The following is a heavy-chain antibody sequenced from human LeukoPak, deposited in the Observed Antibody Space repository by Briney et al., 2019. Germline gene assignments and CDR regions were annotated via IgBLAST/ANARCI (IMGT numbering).Heavy chain of an antibody. CDR1: GNSISSGDNY. CDR3: ARDDTAMGPGDY. V-gene: IGHV4-61*02. D-gene: IGHD5-18*01. J-gene: IGHJ4*02. CDR2: IYTSGST. Sequence: SQTLSLTCTVSGNSISSGDNYWSWIRQPAGKGLEWIGRIYTSGSTNYNPSLKSRVTISGDTSKNQFSLRLSSVTAADTAVYYCARDDTAMGPGDYWGQGTLVTVSS.